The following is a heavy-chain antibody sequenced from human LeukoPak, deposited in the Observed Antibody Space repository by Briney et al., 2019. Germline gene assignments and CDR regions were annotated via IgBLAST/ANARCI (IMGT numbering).Heavy chain of an antibody. V-gene: IGHV5-51*01. J-gene: IGHJ4*02. CDR3: ARQPGAARLPPDY. D-gene: IGHD6-6*01. CDR1: GYSFTSYW. CDR2: IYPGDSDT. Sequence: GESLKISCKGSGYSFTSYWFGWVGQMPGKGLGGMGIIYPGDSDTRYSPSFQGQVTISADKSISTAYLQWSSLKASDTAMYYCARQPGAARLPPDYWGQGTLVTVSS.